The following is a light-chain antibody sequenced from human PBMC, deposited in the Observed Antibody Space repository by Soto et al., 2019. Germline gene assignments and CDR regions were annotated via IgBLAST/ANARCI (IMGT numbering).Light chain of an antibody. V-gene: IGLV2-11*01. J-gene: IGLJ1*01. Sequence: QSALTQPRSVSGSPGQSVTISCTGTSSDVGAYNYVSWYQHHPGKAPKFMIYDVSKRPSGVPDRFSGSKSGNTASLTISGVQAEDEAGYYCCSYAGSYTGVFGAGTKVTVL. CDR3: CSYAGSYTGV. CDR1: SSDVGAYNY. CDR2: DVS.